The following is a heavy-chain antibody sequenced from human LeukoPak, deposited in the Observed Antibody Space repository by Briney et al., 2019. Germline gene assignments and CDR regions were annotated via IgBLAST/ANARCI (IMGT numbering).Heavy chain of an antibody. D-gene: IGHD3-22*01. CDR3: ARDRAGDYYDSSGYYKD. CDR2: IKQDGSEK. J-gene: IGHJ4*02. V-gene: IGHV3-7*01. CDR1: GFTFSTYW. Sequence: GSLRLSCAASGFTFSTYWMTWVRQAPGKGLEWVANIKQDGSEKYYVDSVKGRFTISRDNAKNSFYLQMNSLRAEDTAVYYCARDRAGDYYDSSGYYKDWGQGTLVTVSS.